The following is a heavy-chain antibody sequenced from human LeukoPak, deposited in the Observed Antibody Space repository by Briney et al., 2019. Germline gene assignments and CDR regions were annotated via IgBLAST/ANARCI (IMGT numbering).Heavy chain of an antibody. CDR1: GGSFSGYY. CDR2: INHSGST. Sequence: KASETLSLTCAVYGGSFSGYYWSWIRQPPGKGLEWIGEINHSGSTNYNPSLKSRVTISVDTSKNQFSLKLSSVTAADTAVYYCASDSSGYSHDYWGQGTLVTVSS. D-gene: IGHD3-22*01. CDR3: ASDSSGYSHDY. V-gene: IGHV4-34*01. J-gene: IGHJ4*02.